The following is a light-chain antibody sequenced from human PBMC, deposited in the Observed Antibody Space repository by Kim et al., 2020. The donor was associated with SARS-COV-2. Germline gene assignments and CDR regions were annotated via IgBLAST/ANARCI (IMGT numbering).Light chain of an antibody. Sequence: VSPGERATLSCRASQSISTHLAWYQQKPGQAPRLLIYGASTRATSVPPRFSGRGSGTEFTLTISSLQSEDFAVYYCQQYNDWPPYTFGQGTKLEI. CDR2: GAS. CDR1: QSISTH. V-gene: IGKV3-15*01. J-gene: IGKJ2*01. CDR3: QQYNDWPPYT.